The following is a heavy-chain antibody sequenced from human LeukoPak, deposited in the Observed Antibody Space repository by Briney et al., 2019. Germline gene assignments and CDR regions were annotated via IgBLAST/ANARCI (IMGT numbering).Heavy chain of an antibody. Sequence: SETLSLTCTVSGCSISSSSYYWGWIRQPPGKGLEWIGSIYYSGSTYYNPSLKSRVTISVDTSKNQFSLKLSSVTAADTAVYYCARRTTTGTTDYWGQGTLVTVSS. CDR2: IYYSGST. CDR3: ARRTTTGTTDY. J-gene: IGHJ4*02. V-gene: IGHV4-39*01. D-gene: IGHD1-1*01. CDR1: GCSISSSSYY.